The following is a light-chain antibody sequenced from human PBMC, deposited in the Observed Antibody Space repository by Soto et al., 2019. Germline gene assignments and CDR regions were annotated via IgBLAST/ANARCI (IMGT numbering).Light chain of an antibody. Sequence: QSALTQPRSVSGSPGQSVTVSCTGTSSDVGNYNYVSWYQQHPGKAPKLMIYDVTKRPSGVPDHFSGSKSGNTASLTISGLQAEDEADYYCCSYAGSYTWVFGGGTTLTVL. CDR1: SSDVGNYNY. CDR3: CSYAGSYTWV. V-gene: IGLV2-11*01. CDR2: DVT. J-gene: IGLJ3*02.